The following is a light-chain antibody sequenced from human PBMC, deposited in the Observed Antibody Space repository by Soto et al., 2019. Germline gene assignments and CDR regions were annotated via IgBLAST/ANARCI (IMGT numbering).Light chain of an antibody. CDR3: QTWGTGITLV. J-gene: IGLJ2*01. CDR1: SGHSDYA. V-gene: IGLV4-69*01. CDR2: LNSDGSH. Sequence: QPVLTQSPSASASLGASVKLTCTLSSGHSDYAIAWHQQQPEKGPRYLMKLNSDGSHRKGDGIPDRFSGSSSGAERYLTISSLQSEDEADYYCQTWGTGITLVFGGGTKVTVL.